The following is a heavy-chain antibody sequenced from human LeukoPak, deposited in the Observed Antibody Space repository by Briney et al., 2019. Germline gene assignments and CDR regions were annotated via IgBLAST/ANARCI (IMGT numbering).Heavy chain of an antibody. CDR2: ISYDGSNK. D-gene: IGHD6-6*01. CDR3: ARGSSNLDAFDI. CDR1: GFTFSSYG. Sequence: PGGSLRLSCAASGFTFSSYGMHWVRQAPGKGLEWVAVISYDGSNKYYADSVKGRFTISRDNSKNTLYLQMNSLRAEDTAVYYCARGSSNLDAFDIWGQGTMVTVSS. J-gene: IGHJ3*02. V-gene: IGHV3-30*03.